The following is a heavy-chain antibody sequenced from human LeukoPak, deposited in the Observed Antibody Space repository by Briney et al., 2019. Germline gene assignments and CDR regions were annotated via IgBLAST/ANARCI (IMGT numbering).Heavy chain of an antibody. CDR3: ARDETPIVVVPAAIPLDY. CDR2: ISAYNGNT. V-gene: IGHV1-18*01. CDR1: GYTFTSYG. D-gene: IGHD2-2*02. J-gene: IGHJ4*02. Sequence: ASVKVSCKASGYTFTSYGISWVRQAPGQGLEWMGWISAYNGNTNYAQKLQGRVTMTTDTSTSTAYMELRSLRSDDTAVYYCARDETPIVVVPAAIPLDYRGQGTLVTVSS.